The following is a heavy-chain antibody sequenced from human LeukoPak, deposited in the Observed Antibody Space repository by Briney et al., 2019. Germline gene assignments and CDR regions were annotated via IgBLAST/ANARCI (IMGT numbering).Heavy chain of an antibody. V-gene: IGHV4-4*07. D-gene: IGHD3-22*01. CDR2: IHTSGST. CDR3: ARDRYYYDSSARYFDY. CDR1: GGSISSYY. Sequence: SETLSLTCTVSGGSISSYYWSWIRQPTGKGLEWIGRIHTSGSTNYSPSLKSRVTMSVDTSKNQFSLKLSSVTAADTAVYYCARDRYYYDSSARYFDYWGQGTLVTVSS. J-gene: IGHJ4*02.